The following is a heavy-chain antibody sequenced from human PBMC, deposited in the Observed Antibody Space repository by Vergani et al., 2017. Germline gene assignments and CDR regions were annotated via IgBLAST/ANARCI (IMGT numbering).Heavy chain of an antibody. CDR2: ISGSGGST. J-gene: IGHJ4*02. Sequence: EVQLLESGGGLVQPGGSLRLSCAASGFTFSSYAMSWVRQAPGKGVEWISAISGSGGSTYYADSVKGRFTISRDNSKNTLYLQMNSLRAEDTAVYYCAKMVSISWYGWLDYWGQGTLVTVSS. CDR1: GFTFSSYA. V-gene: IGHV3-23*01. CDR3: AKMVSISWYGWLDY. D-gene: IGHD6-13*01.